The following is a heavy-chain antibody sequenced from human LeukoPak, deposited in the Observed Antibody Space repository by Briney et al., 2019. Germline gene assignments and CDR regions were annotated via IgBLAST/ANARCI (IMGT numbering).Heavy chain of an antibody. D-gene: IGHD3-22*01. J-gene: IGHJ5*02. CDR1: GGSISSGDYY. CDR2: IYYSGST. Sequence: PSQTLSLTCTVSGGSISSGDYYWSWIRQPPGKGLGWIGYIYYSGSTYYNPSLKSRVTISVDTSKNQFSLKLSSVTAADMAVYYCASRHYYDSSGYEMFDPWGQGTLVTVSS. V-gene: IGHV4-30-4*01. CDR3: ASRHYYDSSGYEMFDP.